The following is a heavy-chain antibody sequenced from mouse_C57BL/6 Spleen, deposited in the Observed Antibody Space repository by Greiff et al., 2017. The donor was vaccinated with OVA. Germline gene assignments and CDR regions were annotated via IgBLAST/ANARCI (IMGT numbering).Heavy chain of an antibody. CDR3: TTSGLLSGFAY. D-gene: IGHD2-10*01. CDR2: IDPENGDT. J-gene: IGHJ3*01. V-gene: IGHV14-4*01. CDR1: GFNIKDDY. Sequence: VQLKESGAELVRPGASVKLSCTASGFNIKDDYMHWVKPRPEQGLEWIGWIDPENGDTEYASKFQGKATITADTSSNTAYLQLSSLTSEDTAVYYCTTSGLLSGFAYWGQGTLVTVSA.